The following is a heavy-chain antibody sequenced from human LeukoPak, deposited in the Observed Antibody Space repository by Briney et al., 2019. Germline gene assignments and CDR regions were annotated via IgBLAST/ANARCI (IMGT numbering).Heavy chain of an antibody. V-gene: IGHV4-59*01. CDR3: ARDVRDYGGYESLLEYWYFDL. J-gene: IGHJ2*01. CDR2: IYYSGST. D-gene: IGHD4-23*01. CDR1: GGSTSSYY. Sequence: PSETLSLTCPASGGSTSSYYRSWIRPPPAQGLDWIGYIYYSGSTNYNPSLTTRVTISVDTSKNQFSLKLSSVTAADTAVYDCARDVRDYGGYESLLEYWYFDLWGRGTLVTVSS.